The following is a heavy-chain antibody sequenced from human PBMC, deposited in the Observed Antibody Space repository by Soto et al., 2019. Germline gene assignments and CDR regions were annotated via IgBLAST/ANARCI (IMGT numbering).Heavy chain of an antibody. CDR1: GGSLSNYY. CDR2: ISYSGST. D-gene: IGHD6-19*01. J-gene: IGHJ4*02. Sequence: QVQLQESGPGLVKPSETLSLTCTVSGGSLSNYYWNWIRQPPGKGLEWIGYISYSGSTNYNPSLKSRVTMSIDTSNSQFSLILTSVTAADAAVYYCASLSGSGWYTAAYWGQGTLVTVSS. CDR3: ASLSGSGWYTAAY. V-gene: IGHV4-59*08.